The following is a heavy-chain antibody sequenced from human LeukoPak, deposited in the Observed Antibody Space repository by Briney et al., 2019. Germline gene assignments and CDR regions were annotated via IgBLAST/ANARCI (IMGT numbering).Heavy chain of an antibody. CDR1: GFIFGDYA. J-gene: IGHJ4*02. Sequence: GGSLRLSRTPSGFIFGDYAMSWVRQAPGKGLEWVGFIRSNAYGGTTEYAASVKGRFTISRDDSKSAAYLQMNSLKTEDTAVYYCTRGRGYSYGYGDYWGQGTLVTVSS. D-gene: IGHD5-18*01. CDR2: IRSNAYGGTT. V-gene: IGHV3-49*04. CDR3: TRGRGYSYGYGDY.